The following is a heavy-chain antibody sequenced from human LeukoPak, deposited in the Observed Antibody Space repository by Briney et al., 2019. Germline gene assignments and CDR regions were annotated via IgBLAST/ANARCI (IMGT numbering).Heavy chain of an antibody. CDR3: ARDYSRYGGNSESPYFDY. CDR1: GFTFSSYS. CDR2: ISSSSGYI. Sequence: PGGSLRLSCAASGFTFSSYSMNWVRQAPGKGLEWVSSISSSSGYIYYADSVKGRFTISRDNAKNSLYLQMNSLRAEDTAVYYCARDYSRYGGNSESPYFDYWGQGTLVTVSS. D-gene: IGHD4-23*01. V-gene: IGHV3-21*01. J-gene: IGHJ4*02.